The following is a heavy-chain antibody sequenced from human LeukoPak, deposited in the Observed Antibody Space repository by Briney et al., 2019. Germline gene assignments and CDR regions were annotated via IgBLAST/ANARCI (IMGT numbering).Heavy chain of an antibody. Sequence: RGESLQISCKGSGYSFTSYWIGWVRPLPGKGLEWMGIIYPGDSDTRYSPSFQGQVTISADKSISTAYLQWSSLKASDTAMYYCARQSGYDKNFDYWGQGTLVTVSA. D-gene: IGHD5-12*01. J-gene: IGHJ4*02. CDR3: ARQSGYDKNFDY. V-gene: IGHV5-51*01. CDR2: IYPGDSDT. CDR1: GYSFTSYW.